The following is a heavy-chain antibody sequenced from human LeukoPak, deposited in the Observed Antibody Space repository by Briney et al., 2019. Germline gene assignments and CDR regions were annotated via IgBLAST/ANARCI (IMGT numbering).Heavy chain of an antibody. D-gene: IGHD6-13*01. CDR2: ISWNSDSI. V-gene: IGHV3-9*01. J-gene: IGHJ4*02. Sequence: PGRSLRLSCAASGFTFEDSAMHWVRQAPGKGLEWVSGISWNSDSIGYGDSVKGRFIISRDNAKNSLYLQMNNLRTEDTALYYCTKGRLSSSWYSHFDSWGQGTLVTVSS. CDR1: GFTFEDSA. CDR3: TKGRLSSSWYSHFDS.